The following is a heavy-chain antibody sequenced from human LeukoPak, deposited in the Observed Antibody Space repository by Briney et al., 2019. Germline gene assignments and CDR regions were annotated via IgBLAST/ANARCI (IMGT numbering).Heavy chain of an antibody. CDR2: IRYDGSNK. CDR3: AKVATVTNNYYFDY. Sequence: GGSLRLSCAASGFTFSSYGMHWVRQAPGKGLEWVAFIRYDGSNKYYADSVKGRFTISRDNSKNTLYLQMNSLRAEDTAVYYCAKVATVTNNYYFDYWGQGTLVTVSS. V-gene: IGHV3-30*02. D-gene: IGHD4-17*01. CDR1: GFTFSSYG. J-gene: IGHJ4*02.